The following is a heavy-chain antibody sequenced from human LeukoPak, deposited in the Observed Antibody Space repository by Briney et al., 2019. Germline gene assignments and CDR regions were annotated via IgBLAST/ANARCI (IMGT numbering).Heavy chain of an antibody. CDR1: GVSFSGYY. V-gene: IGHV4-34*01. J-gene: IGHJ6*02. CDR2: INHSGST. D-gene: IGHD5-18*01. CDR3: ARGDGYSYGYLPWYYYYGMDV. Sequence: SSETLSLTCAVYGVSFSGYYWSWIRQPPGKGLEWIGEINHSGSTNYNPSLKSRVTISVNTSKNQFSLKLSSETAADTAVYYCARGDGYSYGYLPWYYYYGMDVWGQGTTVTVSS.